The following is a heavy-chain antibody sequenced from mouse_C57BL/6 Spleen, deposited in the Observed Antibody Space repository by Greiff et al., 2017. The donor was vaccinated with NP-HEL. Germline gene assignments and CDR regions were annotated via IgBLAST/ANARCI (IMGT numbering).Heavy chain of an antibody. V-gene: IGHV2-2*01. CDR2: IWSGGST. Sequence: VMLVESGPGLVQPSQSLSITCTVSGFSLTSYGVHWVRQSPGKGLEWLGVIWSGGSTDYNAAFISRLSISKDNSKSQVFFKMNSLQADDTAIYYCARYDYDGSPFDYWGQGTTLTVSS. CDR1: GFSLTSYG. D-gene: IGHD2-4*01. CDR3: ARYDYDGSPFDY. J-gene: IGHJ2*01.